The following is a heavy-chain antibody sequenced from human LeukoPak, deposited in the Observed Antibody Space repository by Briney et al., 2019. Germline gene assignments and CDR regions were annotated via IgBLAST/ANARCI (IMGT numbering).Heavy chain of an antibody. D-gene: IGHD1-26*01. CDR3: ARVGTSGSYYQWFDP. Sequence: GASVKVSCKASGGTFSSYAISWVRQAPGQGLEWMGGIIPIFGTANYAQKFQGRVTITTDESTSTAYMELSSLRSEDTAVYYCARVGTSGSYYQWFDPWGQGTLVTVSS. CDR2: IIPIFGTA. J-gene: IGHJ5*02. V-gene: IGHV1-69*05. CDR1: GGTFSSYA.